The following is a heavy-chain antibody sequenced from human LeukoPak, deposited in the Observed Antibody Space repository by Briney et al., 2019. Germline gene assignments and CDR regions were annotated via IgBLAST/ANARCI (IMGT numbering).Heavy chain of an antibody. CDR2: IYSGIRT. V-gene: IGHV3-53*01. CDR3: ARGRQQLVRNDAFDI. D-gene: IGHD6-13*01. J-gene: IGHJ3*02. Sequence: GGSLRLSCAASGFTVSSNYMSWVRQAPGKGLEWVSVIYSGIRTYYADSVKGRFTISRDNSKNTLYLQMNSLRAEDTAVYYCARGRQQLVRNDAFDIWGQGTMVTVSS. CDR1: GFTVSSNY.